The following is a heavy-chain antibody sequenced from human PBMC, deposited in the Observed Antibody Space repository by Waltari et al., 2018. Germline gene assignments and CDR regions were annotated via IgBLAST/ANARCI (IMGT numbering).Heavy chain of an antibody. J-gene: IGHJ4*02. Sequence: QVQLVQSGAEVKKPGASVTVSCKASGYTFTSYDINWVRRATGQGLEWMGWMNPNSGNTGYAQKFQGRVTMTRNTSISTAYMELSSLRSEDTAVYYCAKIGLTIFGVVIIPPTFDYWGQGTLVTVSS. D-gene: IGHD3-3*01. CDR3: AKIGLTIFGVVIIPPTFDY. CDR2: MNPNSGNT. V-gene: IGHV1-8*01. CDR1: GYTFTSYD.